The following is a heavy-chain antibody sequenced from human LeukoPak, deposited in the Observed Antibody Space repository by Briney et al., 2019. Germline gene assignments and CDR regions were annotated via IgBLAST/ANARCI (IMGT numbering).Heavy chain of an antibody. CDR3: AASRIAAAGILDY. D-gene: IGHD6-13*01. Sequence: PGRSLRLSCAASGFTFSSYGMHWARQAPGKGLEWVAVISYDGSNKYYADSVKGRFTISRDNSKNTLYLQMNSLRAEDTAVYYCAASRIAAAGILDYWGQGTLVTVSS. CDR2: ISYDGSNK. J-gene: IGHJ4*02. CDR1: GFTFSSYG. V-gene: IGHV3-30*03.